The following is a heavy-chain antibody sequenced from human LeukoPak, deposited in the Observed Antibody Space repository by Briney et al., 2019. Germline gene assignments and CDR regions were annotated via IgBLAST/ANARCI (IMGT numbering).Heavy chain of an antibody. D-gene: IGHD3-3*01. V-gene: IGHV3-33*01. CDR1: GFTFSSYG. CDR2: IWYDGSNK. CDR3: ASGLGTFWSGSYYFDY. J-gene: IGHJ4*02. Sequence: GGSLRLSCAASGFTFSSYGMHWVRQAPGKGLEWVAVIWYDGSNKYYADSVKGRFTISRDNSRNTLYLQMNSLRAEDTAVYHCASGLGTFWSGSYYFDYWGQGTLVTVSS.